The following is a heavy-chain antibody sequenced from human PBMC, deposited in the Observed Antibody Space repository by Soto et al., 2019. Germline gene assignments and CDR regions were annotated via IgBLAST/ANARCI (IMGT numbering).Heavy chain of an antibody. D-gene: IGHD4-17*01. V-gene: IGHV4-31*03. J-gene: IGHJ2*01. CDR2: IYYSGST. Sequence: QVQLQESGPGLVKPSQTLSLTCTVSGVSISSGGYYWSWIRQHPGKGLEWIGYIYYSGSTYYNPSLKSRVTISVDTSKNQFSLKLSSVTAADTAVYYCARGQRGTTGWYFDLWGRGTLVTVSS. CDR1: GVSISSGGYY. CDR3: ARGQRGTTGWYFDL.